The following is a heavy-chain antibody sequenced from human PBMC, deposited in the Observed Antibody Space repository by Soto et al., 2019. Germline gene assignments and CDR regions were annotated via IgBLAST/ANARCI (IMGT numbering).Heavy chain of an antibody. Sequence: ETLSLTCAVYGGSFSGYYWSWIRQPPGKGLEWIGEINHSGSTNYNPSLKSRVTISVDTSKNQFSLKLSSVTAADTAVYYCARGGYSYGLAYYYYYGMDVWGQGTTVTVSS. CDR3: ARGGYSYGLAYYYYYGMDV. J-gene: IGHJ6*02. CDR1: GGSFSGYY. V-gene: IGHV4-34*01. CDR2: INHSGST. D-gene: IGHD5-18*01.